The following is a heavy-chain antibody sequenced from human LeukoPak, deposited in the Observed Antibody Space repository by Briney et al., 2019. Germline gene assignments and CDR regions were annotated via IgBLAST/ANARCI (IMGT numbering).Heavy chain of an antibody. D-gene: IGHD3-10*01. CDR1: GGSISSYY. CDR2: IYYSGST. CDR3: ARSYYYGSGSPLNY. V-gene: IGHV4-59*01. Sequence: SETLSLTCTVSGGSISSYYWSWIRQPPGKGLEWIGYIYYSGSTNYNPSLKSRVTISVDTSKNQFSLKLSSVTAADTAVYYCARSYYYGSGSPLNYWGQGTLVTVSS. J-gene: IGHJ4*02.